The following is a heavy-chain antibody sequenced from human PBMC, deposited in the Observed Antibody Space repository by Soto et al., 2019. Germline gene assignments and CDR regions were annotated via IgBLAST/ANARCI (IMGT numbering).Heavy chain of an antibody. J-gene: IGHJ4*02. V-gene: IGHV3-7*05. CDR3: ARVFMVRGVTQYYFDY. CDR1: GFTFSSYW. Sequence: GGSLRLSCAASGFTFSSYWMSWVRQAPGKGLEWVANIKQDGSEKYYVDSVKGRFTISRDNAKNSLYLQMNSLRAEDTAVYYCARVFMVRGVTQYYFDYWGQGTLVTVSS. D-gene: IGHD3-10*01. CDR2: IKQDGSEK.